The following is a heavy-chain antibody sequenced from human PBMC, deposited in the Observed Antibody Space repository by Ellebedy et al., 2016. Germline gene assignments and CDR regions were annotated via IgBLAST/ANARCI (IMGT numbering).Heavy chain of an antibody. CDR2: ISYDGSNK. V-gene: IGHV3-30-3*01. D-gene: IGHD3-10*01. Sequence: GESLKISCAASGFTFSSYAMHWVRQAPGKGLEWVAVISYDGSNKYYADSVKGRFTISRDNSKNTLFLQMNSLRAEDSAVYYCARAQGGGSGNYNGVDVWGQGTTVTVS. CDR1: GFTFSSYA. J-gene: IGHJ6*02. CDR3: ARAQGGGSGNYNGVDV.